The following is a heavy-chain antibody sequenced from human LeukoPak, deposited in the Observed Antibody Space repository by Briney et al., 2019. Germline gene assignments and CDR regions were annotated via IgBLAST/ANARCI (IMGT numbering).Heavy chain of an antibody. CDR3: ARSDYYGLGSYNWFLDL. CDR1: GGYIGKFY. J-gene: IGHJ2*01. CDR2: AYYSGTT. V-gene: IGHV4-59*01. Sequence: SETLSLTCSVSGGYIGKFYWSWIRQSPGMGLEWIGYAYYSGTTRYNRSFRGRVSMSADDSRNLFSLGLRSVTAADTAVYYCARSDYYGLGSYNWFLDLWGRGTLVTVSS. D-gene: IGHD3-16*01.